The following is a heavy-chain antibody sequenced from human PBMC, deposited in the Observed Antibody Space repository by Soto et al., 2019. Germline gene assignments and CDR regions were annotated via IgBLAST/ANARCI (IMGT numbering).Heavy chain of an antibody. V-gene: IGHV3-11*01. J-gene: IGHJ4*02. D-gene: IGHD6-6*01. CDR1: GFTFSDYD. CDR2: VSSSGTTM. CDR3: ARMGPRAARPSY. Sequence: QVQLAESGGGLVEPGGYLRISCAASGFTFSDYDMSWIRQSPGKGLEWVSFVSSSGTTMYFADPVKGRFTISRDNAKNSLYLQMNSLTAEDTAVYYCARMGPRAARPSYWGQGTLVTVSS.